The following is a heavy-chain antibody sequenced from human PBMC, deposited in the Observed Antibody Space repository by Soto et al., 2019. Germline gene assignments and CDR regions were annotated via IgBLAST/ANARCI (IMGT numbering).Heavy chain of an antibody. CDR1: GFTVSSNY. CDR3: GRVAVGNTYLFDY. V-gene: IGHV3-21*06. CDR2: ISSGSDYI. J-gene: IGHJ4*02. Sequence: GGSLRLSCAASGFTVSSNYMSWVRQVPGKGLEWVSSISSGSDYIFYADSVKGRFTISKDNTKNSVYLQMNNLRVEDTGIYYCGRVAVGNTYLFDYWGQGTLVTVSS. D-gene: IGHD1-26*01.